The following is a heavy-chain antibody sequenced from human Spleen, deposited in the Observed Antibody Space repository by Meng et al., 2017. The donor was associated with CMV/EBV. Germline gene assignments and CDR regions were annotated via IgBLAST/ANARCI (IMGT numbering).Heavy chain of an antibody. CDR3: AKEESITMVRGVQSPFHY. J-gene: IGHJ4*02. D-gene: IGHD3-10*01. Sequence: NFSSYGMHWVRQDPGKGLEWVAFIRYDGSNKYYAEAVKGRFTISRDNSKNTLYLQMNSLRAEDTAVYYCAKEESITMVRGVQSPFHYWGQGTLVTVSS. V-gene: IGHV3-30*02. CDR2: IRYDGSNK. CDR1: NFSSYG.